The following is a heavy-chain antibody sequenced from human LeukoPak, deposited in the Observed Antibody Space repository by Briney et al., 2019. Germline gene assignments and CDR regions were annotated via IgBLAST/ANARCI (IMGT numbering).Heavy chain of an antibody. D-gene: IGHD6-13*01. CDR3: AKAVAAAGRFGFGP. CDR2: IYNSGST. V-gene: IGHV4-59*01. CDR1: GGSISTYY. J-gene: IGHJ5*02. Sequence: SETLSLTCTVSGGSISTYYWSWIRQPPGKGLEWIGYIYNSGSTNYNPSLQSRVTISVDTSKNQFSLRLTSVTAADTAVYYCAKAVAAAGRFGFGPWGQGTLVTVSS.